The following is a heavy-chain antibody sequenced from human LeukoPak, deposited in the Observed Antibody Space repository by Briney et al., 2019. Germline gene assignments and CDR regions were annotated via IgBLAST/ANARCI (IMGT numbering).Heavy chain of an antibody. CDR2: INEDGSGK. J-gene: IGHJ4*02. V-gene: IGHV3-7*03. CDR3: ARVVTSTEGY. CDR1: GFTFSRYW. D-gene: IGHD2-21*02. Sequence: GGSLRLSCAASGFTFSRYWMTWVRQAPGKGLEWVASINEDGSGKHYVDSVKGRFTISRDNAQKSVYLEMNSLRAEDTAVYYCARVVTSTEGYWGQGTLVTVSS.